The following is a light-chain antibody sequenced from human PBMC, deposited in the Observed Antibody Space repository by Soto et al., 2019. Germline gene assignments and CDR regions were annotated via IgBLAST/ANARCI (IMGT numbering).Light chain of an antibody. CDR3: QQYNNWPRT. CDR1: QSVGSN. J-gene: IGKJ1*01. CDR2: AAS. V-gene: IGKV3-15*01. Sequence: ERVMTQSPATLSVSPGERATLSCRASQSVGSNLAWYQQKPGQAPRLLIYAASTRATGFPARFSGGGSGTEFTLTISSLQSEDFAVYYCQQYNNWPRTFGQGTKVDIK.